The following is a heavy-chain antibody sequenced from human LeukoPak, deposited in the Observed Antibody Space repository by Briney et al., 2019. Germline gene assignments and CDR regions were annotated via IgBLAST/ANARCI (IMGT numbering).Heavy chain of an antibody. D-gene: IGHD3-9*01. V-gene: IGHV3-30*02. CDR3: VRDFEWGFDH. Sequence: GGSLRLSCAASGFTFTNHGMHWVRQAPGKGLEWVAFIRNVGNNKYHADSVKGRFIISRDNSKSMQYLQMNSLRAEDTALYYCVRDFEWGFDHWGQGTLVTVSS. CDR1: GFTFTNHG. J-gene: IGHJ4*02. CDR2: IRNVGNNK.